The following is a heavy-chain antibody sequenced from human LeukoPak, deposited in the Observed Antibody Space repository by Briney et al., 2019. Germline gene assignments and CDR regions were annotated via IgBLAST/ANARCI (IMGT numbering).Heavy chain of an antibody. D-gene: IGHD5-18*01. V-gene: IGHV1-2*02. CDR2: INPNSGGT. Sequence: ASVKVSCKASGYTFTGYYMHWVRQAPGQGLEWMGWINPNSGGTNYAQKFQGRVTMTRDTSISTAYMELSRLRSDDTAVYYCARDGPHSYGFSWFDPWGQGTLVTVSS. CDR3: ARDGPHSYGFSWFDP. CDR1: GYTFTGYY. J-gene: IGHJ5*02.